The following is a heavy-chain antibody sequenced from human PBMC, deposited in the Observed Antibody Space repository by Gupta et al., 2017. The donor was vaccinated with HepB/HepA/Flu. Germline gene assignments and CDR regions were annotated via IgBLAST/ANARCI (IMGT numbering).Heavy chain of an antibody. J-gene: IGHJ5*02. D-gene: IGHD6-19*01. CDR1: GGSFSGYY. Sequence: QVQLQQWGAGLLKPSETLSLTCAVYGGSFSGYYWSWIRQPPGKGLEWIGDINHSGSTNYNPSIKSRGTRSVDTSKNQFSLKWSSGTAAETAVYYCARGTIAVAGTARESHGEGDPGGQGTLVTVSS. V-gene: IGHV4-34*01. CDR3: ARGTIAVAGTARESHGEGDP. CDR2: INHSGST.